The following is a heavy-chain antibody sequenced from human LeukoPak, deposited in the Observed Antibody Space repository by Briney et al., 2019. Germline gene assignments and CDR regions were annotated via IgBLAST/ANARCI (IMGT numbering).Heavy chain of an antibody. V-gene: IGHV1-2*06. D-gene: IGHD3-16*02. J-gene: IGHJ4*02. CDR3: AREVPGYDYVWGSYRHKAFDY. Sequence: ASVKVSCKASGYTFTGYYMHWVRQAPGQGLEWMGRINPNSGGTNYAQKFQGRVTMTRDTSISTAYMELSRLRSDDTAVYYCAREVPGYDYVWGSYRHKAFDYWGQGTLVTVSS. CDR2: INPNSGGT. CDR1: GYTFTGYY.